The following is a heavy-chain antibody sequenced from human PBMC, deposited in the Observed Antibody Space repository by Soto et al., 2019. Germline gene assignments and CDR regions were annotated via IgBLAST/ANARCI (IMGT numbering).Heavy chain of an antibody. CDR2: ISGSGGST. CDR3: ARDQGDIVATIMREGIDY. J-gene: IGHJ4*02. D-gene: IGHD5-12*01. CDR1: GFTFSSYA. Sequence: EVQLLESGGGLVQPGGSLRLSCAASGFTFSSYAMSWVRQAPGKGLEWVSTISGSGGSTYYADSVKGRFTISRDNAKNSLYLQMNSLRAEDTAVYYCARDQGDIVATIMREGIDYWGQGTLVTVSS. V-gene: IGHV3-23*01.